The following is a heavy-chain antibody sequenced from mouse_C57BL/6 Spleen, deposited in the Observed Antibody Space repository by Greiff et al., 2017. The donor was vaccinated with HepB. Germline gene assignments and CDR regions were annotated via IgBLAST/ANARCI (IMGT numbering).Heavy chain of an antibody. D-gene: IGHD2-1*01. V-gene: IGHV1-39*01. CDR2: INPNYGTT. J-gene: IGHJ1*03. CDR3: ARWREGKNGNYVNFDV. Sequence: EVQLQESGPELVKPGASVKISCKASGYSFTDYNMNWVKQSNGKSLEWIGVINPNYGTTSYNQKFKGKATLTVDQSSSTAYMQLNSLTSEDSAVYYCARWREGKNGNYVNFDVWGTGTTVTVSS. CDR1: GYSFTDYN.